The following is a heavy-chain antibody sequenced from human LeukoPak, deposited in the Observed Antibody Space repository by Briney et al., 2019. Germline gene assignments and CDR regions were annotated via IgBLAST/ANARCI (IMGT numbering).Heavy chain of an antibody. Sequence: PSETLSLTCTVSGGSISSYYWSWIRQPAGKGLEWIGRIYTSGSTNYNPPLKSRVTMSVDTSKNQFSLKLSSVTAADTAVYYCARVVMWELDYYFDYWGQGTLVTVSS. CDR1: GGSISSYY. CDR3: ARVVMWELDYYFDY. D-gene: IGHD1-26*01. CDR2: IYTSGST. V-gene: IGHV4-4*07. J-gene: IGHJ4*02.